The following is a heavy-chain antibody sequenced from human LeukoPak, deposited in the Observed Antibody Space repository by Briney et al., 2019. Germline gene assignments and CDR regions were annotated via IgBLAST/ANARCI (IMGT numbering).Heavy chain of an antibody. J-gene: IGHJ4*02. D-gene: IGHD3-10*01. V-gene: IGHV1-2*02. Sequence: VSVKVSCKPSGYTFTAFYMLWVRQAPGQRLEWMAWISPNSGDIKYAARFPGRVTLTRDPSISTAYMGLRRPRPDDTAVYFWGRGGGSGSLFDSWGQGTLVTVSS. CDR3: GRGGGSGSLFDS. CDR1: GYTFTAFY. CDR2: ISPNSGDI.